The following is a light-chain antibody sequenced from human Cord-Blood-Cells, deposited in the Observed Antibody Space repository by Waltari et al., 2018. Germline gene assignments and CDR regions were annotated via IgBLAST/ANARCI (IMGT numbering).Light chain of an antibody. Sequence: IVLTQSPGTLSLSPGDRAPISCRARQSVSSSYLAWYQQKPGQAPRLLIYGASSRATGIPDRFSGSGSGTDFTLTISRLEPEDFAVYYCQQYGSSPYSFGQGTKLEIK. V-gene: IGKV3-20*01. J-gene: IGKJ2*03. CDR1: QSVSSSY. CDR3: QQYGSSPYS. CDR2: GAS.